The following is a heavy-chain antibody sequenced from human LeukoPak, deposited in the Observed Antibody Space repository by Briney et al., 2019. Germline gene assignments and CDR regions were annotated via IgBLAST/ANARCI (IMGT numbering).Heavy chain of an antibody. J-gene: IGHJ4*02. CDR1: GGSISGYH. D-gene: IGHD6-19*01. V-gene: IGHV4-59*12. CDR3: ARATYSSGSDSL. Sequence: SETLSLXCTVSGGSISGYHWSWIRQPPGKGLESIGYIYYSGSTNYNPSLRSRVTISVDTSKSQFSLKLSSVTAADTAVYYCARATYSSGSDSLWGQGTLVTVSS. CDR2: IYYSGST.